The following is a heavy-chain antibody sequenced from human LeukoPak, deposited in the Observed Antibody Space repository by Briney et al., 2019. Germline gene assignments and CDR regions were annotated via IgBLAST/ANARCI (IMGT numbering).Heavy chain of an antibody. V-gene: IGHV3-74*01. J-gene: IGHJ4*02. D-gene: IGHD3-10*01. CDR3: ARGARGSGTASDY. CDR2: INSDGSST. CDR1: GFTFSSYW. Sequence: GGSLRLSCAASGFTFSSYWMHWVRQAPGKGLVWVSRINSDGSSTNYADSVKGRFTISRDNAKNTLHLQMNRLRAEDTAVYYCARGARGSGTASDYWGQGTLVTVSS.